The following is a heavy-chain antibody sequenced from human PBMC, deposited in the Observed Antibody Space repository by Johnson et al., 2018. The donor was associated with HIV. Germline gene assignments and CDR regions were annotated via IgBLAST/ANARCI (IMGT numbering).Heavy chain of an antibody. CDR1: GFTFSNYA. Sequence: QVQLVESGGGVVQPGRSLRLSCAASGFTFSNYAIHWVRQAPGKGLEWVAFIRYDESNKYYTDSLKGRFTISRDNSKNTLYLQMNSLRAEDTAVYYCAKDGAMAFDIWGQGTLVTVSS. J-gene: IGHJ3*02. CDR2: IRYDESNK. D-gene: IGHD2-2*01. V-gene: IGHV3-30*02. CDR3: AKDGAMAFDI.